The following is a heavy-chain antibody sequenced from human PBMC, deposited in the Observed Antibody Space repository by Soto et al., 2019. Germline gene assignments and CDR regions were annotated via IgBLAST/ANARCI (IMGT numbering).Heavy chain of an antibody. CDR2: MNPNSGNT. D-gene: IGHD3-10*01. CDR1: GYTFTSYD. J-gene: IGHJ4*02. V-gene: IGHV1-8*01. CDR3: ARVDYRGWFGDQTKFDY. Sequence: ASVKVSCKASGYTFTSYDINWVRQATGQGLEWMGWMNPNSGNTGYAQKFQGRVTMTRNTSISTAYMELSSLRSEDTAVYYCARVDYRGWFGDQTKFDYWGQGTLVTVSS.